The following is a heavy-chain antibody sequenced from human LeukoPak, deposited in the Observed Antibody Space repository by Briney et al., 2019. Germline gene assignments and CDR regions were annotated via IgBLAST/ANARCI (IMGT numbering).Heavy chain of an antibody. CDR1: GFTFSNYA. D-gene: IGHD1-26*01. Sequence: TGGSLRLSCAASGFTFSNYAMSWVRQAPGKGLEGVSTIGDSGSSTSYADSVKGRFTISRDNSKNTLYLQMNSLRAEDTAVYYCAKVTSVVGPTLGHFQHWGQGTLVTVSS. V-gene: IGHV3-23*01. J-gene: IGHJ1*01. CDR2: IGDSGSST. CDR3: AKVTSVVGPTLGHFQH.